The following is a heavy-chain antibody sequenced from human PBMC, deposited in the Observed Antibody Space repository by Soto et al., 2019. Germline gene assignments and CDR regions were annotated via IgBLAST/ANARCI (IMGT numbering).Heavy chain of an antibody. CDR2: ISYDGSNK. J-gene: IGHJ3*02. Sequence: QVQLVESGGGVVQPGRSLRLSCAASGFTFSSYAMRWVRQAPGKGLEWVAVISYDGSNKYYADSVKGRFTISRDNSKNTLYLQMNSLRAEDTAVYYCAREVVVVPAARGAFDIWGQGTMVTVSS. V-gene: IGHV3-30-3*01. D-gene: IGHD2-2*01. CDR3: AREVVVVPAARGAFDI. CDR1: GFTFSSYA.